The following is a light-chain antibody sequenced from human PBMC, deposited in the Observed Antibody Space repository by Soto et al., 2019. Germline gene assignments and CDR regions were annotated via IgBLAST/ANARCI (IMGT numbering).Light chain of an antibody. J-gene: IGKJ3*01. Sequence: EIVLTQSPGTLSLSQGERATLYCRASQSVGSNYLAWYQQKPGQAPRVLIYGASSRATGIPDRFSGSGSGADFTLTISRLEPEDFAVYYCQQYTTSPFTFGPGTMVDIK. CDR3: QQYTTSPFT. CDR1: QSVGSNY. V-gene: IGKV3-20*01. CDR2: GAS.